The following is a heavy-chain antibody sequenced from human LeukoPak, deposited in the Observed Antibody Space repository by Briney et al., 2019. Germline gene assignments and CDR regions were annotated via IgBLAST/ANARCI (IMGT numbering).Heavy chain of an antibody. J-gene: IGHJ4*02. CDR3: ASFYYGSGSFDY. D-gene: IGHD3-10*01. CDR2: IYYSGST. CDR1: GGTISSYY. Sequence: PSETLSLTCTVSGGTISSYYWSWVRQLPGKGLEWVGYIYYSGSTNYNPSLKRGGTISVDSSKTQFSLKLTSVTAADTAVYYCASFYYGSGSFDYWGQGTLVPVSS. V-gene: IGHV4-59*01.